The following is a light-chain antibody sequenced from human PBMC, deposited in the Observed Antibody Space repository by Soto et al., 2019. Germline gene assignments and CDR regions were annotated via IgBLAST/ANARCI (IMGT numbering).Light chain of an antibody. J-gene: IGKJ1*01. Sequence: EIVLTQSPGTLPLSPGERATLSCRASQSVSSTYLIWYQQKPGQAPRLLIYGASSRATGVPDRFSGGGSGTDFTLTISRLEPEDFAVYYCQQYGSSPGTFGQGTKVDIK. CDR1: QSVSSTY. CDR3: QQYGSSPGT. CDR2: GAS. V-gene: IGKV3-20*01.